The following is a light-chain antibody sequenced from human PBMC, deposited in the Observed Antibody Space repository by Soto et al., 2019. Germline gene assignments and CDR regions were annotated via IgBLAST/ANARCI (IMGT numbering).Light chain of an antibody. V-gene: IGKV3-15*01. CDR1: QSVGSK. Sequence: EVVMTQSPATLSVSPGERATLSCRASQSVGSKLAWYQQKPGQAPRLLIFDAFTRATGIPARFSGSGSGTYFTLFISSLQSEDFAVYYCQQYNNWPPLTFGGGTKVEI. J-gene: IGKJ4*01. CDR2: DAF. CDR3: QQYNNWPPLT.